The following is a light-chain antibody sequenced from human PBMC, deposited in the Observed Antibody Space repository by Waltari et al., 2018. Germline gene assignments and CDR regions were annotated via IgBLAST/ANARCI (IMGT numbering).Light chain of an antibody. CDR1: QSLLHTNGYNY. CDR2: LGS. Sequence: DIVVTQSPLAMPVTHGEPASISCRSSQSLLHTNGYNYLDWYVEKPGPSPQVLIYLGSNRASGVPDRFSGSGSGTDFTLKISRVEAEDVGVYYCMQALQTPWTFGQGTKVEIK. CDR3: MQALQTPWT. J-gene: IGKJ1*01. V-gene: IGKV2-28*01.